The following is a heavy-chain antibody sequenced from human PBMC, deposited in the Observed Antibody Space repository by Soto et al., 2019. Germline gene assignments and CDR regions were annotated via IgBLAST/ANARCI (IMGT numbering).Heavy chain of an antibody. V-gene: IGHV5-51*01. CDR2: IYPGDSDT. CDR1: GYSFTSYW. CDR3: ARHPAQLAGSSWYFDY. D-gene: IGHD2-2*01. J-gene: IGHJ4*02. Sequence: GESLKISCKGSGYSFTSYWIGWVRQMPGKGLEWMGIIYPGDSDTRYSPSFQGQATISADKSISTAYLQWSSLKASDTAMYYCARHPAQLAGSSWYFDYWGQGTLVTVSS.